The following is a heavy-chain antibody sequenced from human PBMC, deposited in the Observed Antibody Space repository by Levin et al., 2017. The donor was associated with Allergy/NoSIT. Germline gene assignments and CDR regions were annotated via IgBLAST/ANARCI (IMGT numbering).Heavy chain of an antibody. V-gene: IGHV3-21*01. J-gene: IGHJ4*02. D-gene: IGHD5-12*01. CDR1: GFTFSSYS. CDR3: ARSVDIVATGNDY. Sequence: SCAASGFTFSSYSMNWVRQAPGKGLEWVSSISSSSSYIYYADSVKGRFTISRDNAKNSLYLQMNSLRAEDTAVYYCARSVDIVATGNDYWGQGTLVTVSS. CDR2: ISSSSSYI.